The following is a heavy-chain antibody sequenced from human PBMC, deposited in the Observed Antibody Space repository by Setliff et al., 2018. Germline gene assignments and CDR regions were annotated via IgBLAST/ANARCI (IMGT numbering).Heavy chain of an antibody. D-gene: IGHD4-17*01. CDR3: ARGGLTYGIFDY. CDR1: GGTFSSYA. V-gene: IGHV1-69*13. CDR2: IIPIFGTA. Sequence: SVKVSCKASGGTFSSYAISWVRQAPGQGPEWMGGIIPIFGTANYAQKFQGRVTITADESTSTAYMELSSLRSEDTAVYYCARGGLTYGIFDYWGQGTLVTVSS. J-gene: IGHJ4*02.